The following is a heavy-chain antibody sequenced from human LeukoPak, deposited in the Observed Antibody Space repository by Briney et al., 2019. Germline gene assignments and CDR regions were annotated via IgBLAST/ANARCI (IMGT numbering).Heavy chain of an antibody. CDR1: GGSISSSSYY. V-gene: IGHV4-39*01. Sequence: SETLSLTCTVSGGSISSSSYYWGWIRQPPGKGLEWFGCIYYSGSTYYNPSLKSRVTISVDTSKNQFSLKLSSVTVADTAVYYCARQAAAGTYYYYYMDVWGKGTTVTVSS. D-gene: IGHD6-13*01. CDR2: IYYSGST. CDR3: ARQAAAGTYYYYYMDV. J-gene: IGHJ6*03.